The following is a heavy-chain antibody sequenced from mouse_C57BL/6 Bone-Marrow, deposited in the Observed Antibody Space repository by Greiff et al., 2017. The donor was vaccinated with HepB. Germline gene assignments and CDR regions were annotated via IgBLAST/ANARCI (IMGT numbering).Heavy chain of an antibody. CDR1: GYTFTSYW. Sequence: QVQLKQPGAELVKPGASVKLSCKASGYTFTSYWMQWVKQRPGQGLEWIGEIDPSDSYTNYNQKFKGKATLTVDTSSSTAYMQLSSLTSEDSAVYYCARRRDSLGAWFAYWGQGTLVTVSA. J-gene: IGHJ3*01. D-gene: IGHD3-3*01. CDR3: ARRRDSLGAWFAY. V-gene: IGHV1-50*01. CDR2: IDPSDSYT.